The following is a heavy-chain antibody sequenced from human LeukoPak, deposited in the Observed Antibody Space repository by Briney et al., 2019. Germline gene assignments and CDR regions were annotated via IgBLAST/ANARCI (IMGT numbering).Heavy chain of an antibody. D-gene: IGHD5-18*01. V-gene: IGHV4-61*09. CDR3: ARGATAMVLSGNWFDP. CDR1: GGSISSGRYC. Sequence: PSETLSLTCTVSGGSISSGRYCWSWIRQPAGKGLEWIGHIHTSGSTNYNPSLRSRVTMSVNTSKNQVSLKLSSVTAADTAVYYCARGATAMVLSGNWFDPWGQGTLVTVSS. J-gene: IGHJ5*02. CDR2: IHTSGST.